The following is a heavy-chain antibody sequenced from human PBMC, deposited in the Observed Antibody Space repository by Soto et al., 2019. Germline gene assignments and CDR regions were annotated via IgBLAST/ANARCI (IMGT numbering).Heavy chain of an antibody. CDR3: VKGGYSFFSLPQGNWFDP. CDR2: ISGSGGTT. Sequence: GGSLRLSCAASGFTFNYHAMSWVRQAPGKGLEWVSSISGSGGTTYYADSVEGRFTISRDNSKNTLYLQMNSLRAEDTAVYFCVKGGYSFFSLPQGNWFDPWGQGTLVTVSS. J-gene: IGHJ5*02. CDR1: GFTFNYHA. D-gene: IGHD5-18*01. V-gene: IGHV3-23*01.